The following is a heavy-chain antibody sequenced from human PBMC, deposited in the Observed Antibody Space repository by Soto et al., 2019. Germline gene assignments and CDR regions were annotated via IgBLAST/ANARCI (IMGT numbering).Heavy chain of an antibody. CDR2: IDPGDSNT. CDR1: VYIFTCYW. J-gene: IGHJ6*02. D-gene: IGHD2-15*01. Sequence: GQALKFPCTGCVYIFTCYWIAWVRQTPGKHRGWMGRIDPGDSNTHYSPSFQGHVTSSADTSMTTAYLQWSRLKASDTAMYYCLRGGGYEYYFGMDVWGQGTTVTVCS. V-gene: IGHV5-10-1*01. CDR3: LRGGGYEYYFGMDV.